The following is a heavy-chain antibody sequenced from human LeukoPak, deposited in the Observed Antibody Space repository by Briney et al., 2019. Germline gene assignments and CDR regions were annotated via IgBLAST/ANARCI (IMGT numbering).Heavy chain of an antibody. CDR1: GYTFTNYG. V-gene: IGHV1-18*01. J-gene: IGHJ4*02. CDR2: ISAYNGNT. Sequence: ASVNVSCKGSGYTFTNYGITWVRQAPGQGLEWMGWISAYNGNTKYAPKLQGRVTMTTDTSTRTAYMELRSLRSDDTAVYYCASDVGYCSSSSCYGLYYWGQGTLVTVSS. D-gene: IGHD2-2*01. CDR3: ASDVGYCSSSSCYGLYY.